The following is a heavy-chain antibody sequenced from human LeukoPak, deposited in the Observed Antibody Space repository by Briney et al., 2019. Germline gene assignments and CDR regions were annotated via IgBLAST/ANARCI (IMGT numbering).Heavy chain of an antibody. CDR3: ARTGRIWFGDGRWFAP. CDR2: IYYSGST. Sequence: SETLSLTCTVSGGSISSSSYYWGWIRQPPGKGLEWIGSIYYSGSTYYNPSLKSRVTISVDTSKNQFSLKLSSVTAADTAVYYCARTGRIWFGDGRWFAPWGQGPLVTVSS. CDR1: GGSISSSSYY. V-gene: IGHV4-39*01. D-gene: IGHD3-10*01. J-gene: IGHJ5*02.